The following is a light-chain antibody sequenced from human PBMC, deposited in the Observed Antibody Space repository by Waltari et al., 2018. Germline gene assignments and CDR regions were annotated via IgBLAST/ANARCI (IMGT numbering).Light chain of an antibody. CDR3: LQYNGEPRT. Sequence: DIQMTQSPSTLSASVGARVPITCRASQNINTWLAWHQQKPGKAPNLLIYKASSLESGVPSRFSGSGSGTEFTLTISSLQPDDFATYYCLQYNGEPRTFGQGTKVEVK. V-gene: IGKV1-5*03. CDR1: QNINTW. J-gene: IGKJ1*01. CDR2: KAS.